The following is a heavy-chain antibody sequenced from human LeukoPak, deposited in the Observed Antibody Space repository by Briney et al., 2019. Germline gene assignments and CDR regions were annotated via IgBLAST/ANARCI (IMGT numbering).Heavy chain of an antibody. CDR3: ARRRITMVRGVHYFDY. D-gene: IGHD3-10*01. Sequence: PSETLSLTCAVYGGSFSGYYWSWIRQPPGKGLEWIGEINHGGSTNYNPSLKSRVTISVDTSKNQFSLKLSSVTAADTAVYYCARRRITMVRGVHYFDYWGQGTLVTVSS. CDR2: INHGGST. CDR1: GGSFSGYY. J-gene: IGHJ4*02. V-gene: IGHV4-34*01.